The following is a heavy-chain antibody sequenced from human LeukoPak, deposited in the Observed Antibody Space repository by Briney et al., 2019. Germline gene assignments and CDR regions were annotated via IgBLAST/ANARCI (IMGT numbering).Heavy chain of an antibody. CDR1: GYTFTSYY. CDR2: INTSGGST. CDR3: ASSWYLDANWFDP. D-gene: IGHD6-13*01. V-gene: IGHV1-46*01. J-gene: IGHJ5*02. Sequence: GASVKVSCKASGYTFTSYYMHWVRQAPGQGLEWMGIINTSGGSTSYAQKFQGRVTMTRDTSTSTVYMELSSLRSEDTAVYYCASSWYLDANWFDPWGQGTLVTVSS.